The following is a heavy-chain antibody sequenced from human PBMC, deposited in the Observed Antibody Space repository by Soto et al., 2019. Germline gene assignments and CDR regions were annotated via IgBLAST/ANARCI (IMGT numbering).Heavy chain of an antibody. CDR1: GYTFTSYG. V-gene: IGHV1-18*01. J-gene: IGHJ5*02. CDR3: ARDNPNWFDP. Sequence: EASVKVSCKASGYTFTSYGISSLRQAPGQGLEWMGWISAYNGNTNYAQKLQGRVTMTTDTSTSTAYMELRSLRSDDTAVYYCARDNPNWFDPWGQGTLVTVSS. CDR2: ISAYNGNT.